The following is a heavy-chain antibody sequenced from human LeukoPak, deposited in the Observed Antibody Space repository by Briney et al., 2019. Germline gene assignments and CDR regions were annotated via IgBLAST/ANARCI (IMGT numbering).Heavy chain of an antibody. V-gene: IGHV3-48*01. CDR3: ARGTGFDY. Sequence: GGSLTLSCAASGFTFSSYSMNWVRQAPGKGLEWVSYISSSSSTIYYADSVKGRFTISRDNAKNSLYLQMNSLRAEDTAVYYCARGTGFDYWGQGTLVTVSS. CDR1: GFTFSSYS. D-gene: IGHD1-14*01. J-gene: IGHJ4*02. CDR2: ISSSSSTI.